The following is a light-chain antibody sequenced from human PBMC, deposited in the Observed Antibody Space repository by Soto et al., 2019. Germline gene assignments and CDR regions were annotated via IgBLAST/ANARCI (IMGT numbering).Light chain of an antibody. V-gene: IGKV3-15*01. J-gene: IGKJ4*01. Sequence: EIVMTQSPATLSVSPGERATLSCRASQSVRINLAWYQQKPGQAPRLLIYGASSRATGIPARFSGSGSGTDFTITISSLQSEDFAVYYCQQYNNWPPELTFGGGTKVEIK. CDR3: QQYNNWPPELT. CDR1: QSVRIN. CDR2: GAS.